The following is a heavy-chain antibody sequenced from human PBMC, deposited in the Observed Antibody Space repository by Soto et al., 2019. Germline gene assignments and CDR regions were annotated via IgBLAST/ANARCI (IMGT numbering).Heavy chain of an antibody. CDR3: ARRRAYYYDSSGYYEWDY. D-gene: IGHD3-22*01. J-gene: IGHJ4*02. CDR1: GYSFTSDW. V-gene: IGHV5-51*01. Sequence: PVVSLKISCKGSGYSFTSDWIDWLRQMPGKGLEWMGIIYPGDSDTRYSPSFQGQVTISADKSISTAYLQWSSLKASDTAMYYCARRRAYYYDSSGYYEWDYWGQGTLVTVSS. CDR2: IYPGDSDT.